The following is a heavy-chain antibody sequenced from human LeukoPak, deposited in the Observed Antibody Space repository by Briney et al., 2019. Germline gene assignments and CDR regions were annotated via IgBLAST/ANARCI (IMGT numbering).Heavy chain of an antibody. D-gene: IGHD3-3*01. CDR2: ISSSGSTI. CDR1: GFTFSDYY. V-gene: IGHV3-11*01. CDR3: ARDFSPVAGWFDP. J-gene: IGHJ5*02. Sequence: GSLRLSCAASGFTFSDYYMSWIRQAPGKGLEWVSYISSSGSTIYCADSVKGRFTISRDNAKNSLYLQMNSLRAEDTAVYYCARDFSPVAGWFDPWGQGTLVTASS.